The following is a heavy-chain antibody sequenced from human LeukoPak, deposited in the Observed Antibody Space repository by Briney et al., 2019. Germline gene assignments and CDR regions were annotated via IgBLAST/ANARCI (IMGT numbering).Heavy chain of an antibody. Sequence: ASVKVSCKASGYTFTGYYMHWVRQAPGQGLEWMGWINPNSGATNYAQKFQGRVTMTRDTSISTAYMELSRLRSDDTAVFYCAGSRVVVPDGGWGLDVWGQGTTVTVSS. D-gene: IGHD2-15*01. J-gene: IGHJ6*02. CDR3: AGSRVVVPDGGWGLDV. CDR2: INPNSGAT. V-gene: IGHV1-2*02. CDR1: GYTFTGYY.